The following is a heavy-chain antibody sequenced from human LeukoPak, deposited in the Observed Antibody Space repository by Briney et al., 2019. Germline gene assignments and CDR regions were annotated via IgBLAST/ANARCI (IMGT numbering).Heavy chain of an antibody. Sequence: ASVKVSCKASGYTFNGYHIHWVRQAPGQGLEWMGWINPNSGGTNYAQNFQGRVTMTRDTSISTAYMELSRPISDDTAIYYCARVDDSSGYLRDGFDIWGQGTTVTVSS. CDR3: ARVDDSSGYLRDGFDI. J-gene: IGHJ3*02. CDR1: GYTFNGYH. V-gene: IGHV1-2*02. D-gene: IGHD3-22*01. CDR2: INPNSGGT.